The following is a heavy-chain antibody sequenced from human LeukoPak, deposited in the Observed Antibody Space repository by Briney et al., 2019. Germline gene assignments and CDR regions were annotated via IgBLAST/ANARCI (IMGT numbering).Heavy chain of an antibody. V-gene: IGHV4-34*01. CDR1: GGSFSGYY. CDR3: ARIPFGARPAYYYYYMDV. Sequence: KSSETLSLTCAVYGGSFSGYYWSWIRQPPGKGLEWIGEINHSGSTNYNPSLKSRVTISVDTSKNQFSLKLSSVTAADTAVYYCARIPFGARPAYYYYYMDVWSKGTTVTVSS. D-gene: IGHD1-26*01. J-gene: IGHJ6*03. CDR2: INHSGST.